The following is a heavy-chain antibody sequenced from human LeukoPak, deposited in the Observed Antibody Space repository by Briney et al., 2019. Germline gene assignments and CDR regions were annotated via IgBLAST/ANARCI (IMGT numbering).Heavy chain of an antibody. D-gene: IGHD6-19*01. CDR2: INPNSGGT. Sequence: ASVKVSCKASGGTFSSYAISWVRQAPGQGLEWMGWINPNSGGTNYAQKFQGRVTMTRDTSISTAYMELSRLRSDDTAVYYCARGDVEWLVLNYWGQGTLVTVSS. CDR1: GGTFSSYA. V-gene: IGHV1-2*02. J-gene: IGHJ4*02. CDR3: ARGDVEWLVLNY.